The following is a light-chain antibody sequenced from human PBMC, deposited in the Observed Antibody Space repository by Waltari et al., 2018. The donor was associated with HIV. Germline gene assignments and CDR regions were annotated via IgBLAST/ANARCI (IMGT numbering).Light chain of an antibody. J-gene: IGLJ3*02. V-gene: IGLV3-25*03. CDR2: KDT. CDR3: LSADTSVTWV. CDR1: ALPKKY. Sequence: SYELTQPPSVSVSPGQTARITCSGDALPKKYAYWYQQKPGQAPVLVIYKDTERPSGIPVRFSGSSSGTTVTLTISGVQAEDDADYYCLSADTSVTWVFGGGTKLTVL.